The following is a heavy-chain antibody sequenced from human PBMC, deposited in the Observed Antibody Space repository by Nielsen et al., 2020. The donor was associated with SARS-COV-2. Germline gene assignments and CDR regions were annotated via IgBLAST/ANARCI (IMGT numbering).Heavy chain of an antibody. CDR1: GFTFSSYD. J-gene: IGHJ6*02. CDR2: IGTAGGT. Sequence: GESLKISCAASGFTFSSYDMHWVRQATGKGLEWVSAIGTAGGTYYPGPVKGRFTISRENAKNSLYLQMNSLRAGDTAVYYCARALSSGGSMDVWGQGTTVTVSS. D-gene: IGHD6-25*01. CDR3: ARALSSGGSMDV. V-gene: IGHV3-13*04.